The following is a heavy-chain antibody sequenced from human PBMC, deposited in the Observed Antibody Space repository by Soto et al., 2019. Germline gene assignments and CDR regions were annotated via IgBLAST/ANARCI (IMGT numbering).Heavy chain of an antibody. D-gene: IGHD2-15*01. V-gene: IGHV3-30-3*01. CDR3: AREVEYYFDY. CDR1: GFTFSSYA. CDR2: ISYDGSNK. Sequence: QVQLVDSGGGVVQLGRSLRLSCAASGFTFSSYAMHWVRQAPGKGLEWVAVISYDGSNKYYADSVKGRFTISRDNSKNTLYLQMNSLRAEDMAVYYCAREVEYYFDYWGQGTLVTVSS. J-gene: IGHJ4*02.